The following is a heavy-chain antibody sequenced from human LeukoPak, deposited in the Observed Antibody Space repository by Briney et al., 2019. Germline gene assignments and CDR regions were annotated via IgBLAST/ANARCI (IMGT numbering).Heavy chain of an antibody. CDR2: INPNSGGT. J-gene: IGHJ4*02. D-gene: IGHD4-11*01. CDR1: GYSFTGYY. Sequence: GASVKVSCKASGYSFTGYYMHWVRQAPGQGLEWMGWINPNSGGTNYAQKFQGRVTMTRDTSISTAYMELSRLRSDDTAVYYCATPISKTTVTQGWGFDIDYWGQGTLVTVSS. V-gene: IGHV1-2*02. CDR3: ATPISKTTVTQGWGFDIDY.